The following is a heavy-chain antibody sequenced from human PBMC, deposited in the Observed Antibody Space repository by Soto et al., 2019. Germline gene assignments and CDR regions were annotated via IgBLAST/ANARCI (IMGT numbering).Heavy chain of an antibody. V-gene: IGHV3-30-3*01. CDR3: AETSYYYYYYGIEV. Sequence: GGSLRLSCAASGFTFSSYAMHWVRQAPGKGLEWVAVISYDGSNKYYADSVKGRFTISRDNSKNALYLQMNSLRAEDTAVYYCAETSYYYYYYGIEVWGQGTTVTVSS. J-gene: IGHJ6*02. CDR1: GFTFSSYA. CDR2: ISYDGSNK.